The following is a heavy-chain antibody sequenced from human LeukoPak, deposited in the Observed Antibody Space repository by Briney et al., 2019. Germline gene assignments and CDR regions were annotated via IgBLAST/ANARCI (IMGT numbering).Heavy chain of an antibody. CDR1: GYTFTSYA. D-gene: IGHD5-24*01. V-gene: IGHV1-3*03. J-gene: IGHJ6*03. Sequence: ASVKVSCKASGYTFTSYAMHWVRQAPGQRLEWMGWMNAGNGNTKYSHEFQGRVTITRDTSASTAYMELGSLTSEDTAVYYCARSRDSYYYMDVWGKGTTVTISS. CDR2: MNAGNGNT. CDR3: ARSRDSYYYMDV.